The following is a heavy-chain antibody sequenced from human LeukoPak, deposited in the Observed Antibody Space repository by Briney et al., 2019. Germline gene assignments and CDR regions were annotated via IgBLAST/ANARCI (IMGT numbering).Heavy chain of an antibody. CDR1: GYTFTSYG. V-gene: IGHV1-18*01. Sequence: ASVKVSCKASGYTFTSYGISWVRQAPGQGLEWMRWISAYNGNTNYAQKLQGRVTMTTDTSTSTAYMELRSLRSDDTAVYYCARDLQITMVRGVITPFLDYWGQGTLVTVSS. CDR3: ARDLQITMVRGVITPFLDY. D-gene: IGHD3-10*01. CDR2: ISAYNGNT. J-gene: IGHJ4*02.